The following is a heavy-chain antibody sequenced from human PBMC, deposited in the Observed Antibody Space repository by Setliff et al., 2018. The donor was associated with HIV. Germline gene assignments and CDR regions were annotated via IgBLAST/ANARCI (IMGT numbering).Heavy chain of an antibody. CDR3: ARDRGSYYGFDY. CDR2: IKTAASVT. V-gene: IGHV3-74*01. D-gene: IGHD1-26*01. CDR1: GFTFSSYR. J-gene: IGHJ4*02. Sequence: GGSLRLSCAASGFTFSSYRMHWVRQTPGKGLVWVSRIKTAASVTSYADSVKGRFTISRDNAKNTLYLQMNSLRAEDTAVYYCARDRGSYYGFDYWGQGTLVTVSS.